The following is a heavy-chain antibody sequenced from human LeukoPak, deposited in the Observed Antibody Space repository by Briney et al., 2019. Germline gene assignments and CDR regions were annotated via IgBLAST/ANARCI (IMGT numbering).Heavy chain of an antibody. V-gene: IGHV3-7*01. D-gene: IGHD4-11*01. CDR2: IKYDGIEK. CDR3: AFNNNFKY. Sequence: PGGSLRLSCAASGFTFSSYGMHWVRQAPGQGLEWVANIKYDGIEKYYVASVRGRFTISRDDAKNSLSLQMNNMRAEDTAVYYCAFNNNFKYWGQGTQVTVSS. J-gene: IGHJ4*02. CDR1: GFTFSSYG.